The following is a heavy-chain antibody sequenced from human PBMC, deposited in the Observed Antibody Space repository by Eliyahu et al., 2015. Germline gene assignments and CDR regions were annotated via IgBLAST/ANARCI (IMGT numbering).Heavy chain of an antibody. Sequence: QVQLQQWGAGLLKPSETLSLTCAVXGGSFSGYYWSWIRQPPGKGLEWIGEINHSGSTNYNPSLKSRVTISVDTPKNQFSLKLSSVTAADTAVYYCAVYFWSGYYSYWGQGTLVTVSS. CDR1: GGSFSGYY. J-gene: IGHJ4*02. V-gene: IGHV4-34*01. CDR2: INHSGST. D-gene: IGHD3-3*01. CDR3: AVYFWSGYYSY.